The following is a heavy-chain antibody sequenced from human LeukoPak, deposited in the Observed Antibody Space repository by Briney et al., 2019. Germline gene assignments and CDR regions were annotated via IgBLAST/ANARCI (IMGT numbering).Heavy chain of an antibody. CDR3: GRGAYNYGSGSYYFDY. J-gene: IGHJ4*02. CDR2: IYTSGST. D-gene: IGHD3-10*01. V-gene: IGHV4-61*05. CDR1: GGSISSSSYY. Sequence: SESLSLTCTVSGGSISSSSYYWGWIRQPPGKGLEWIGRIYTSGSTNYNPSLKTRVTMSVETPNNQFSLKLSSVTAAATAGYYCGRGAYNYGSGSYYFDYWGQGNLVIVSS.